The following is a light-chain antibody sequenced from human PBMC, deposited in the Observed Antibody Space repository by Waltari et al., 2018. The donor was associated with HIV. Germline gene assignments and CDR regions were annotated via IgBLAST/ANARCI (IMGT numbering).Light chain of an antibody. CDR1: RSNIGTHE. V-gene: IGLV1-40*01. CDR3: QSSDSTLSGSV. CDR2: NTN. J-gene: IGLJ2*01. Sequence: QSVLTQPPSVSGAPGQRVTLSCTGSRSNIGTHEVHWYQQFRGTAPRLLIYNTNTRPAGVLDRFAGSKSDTSASLAINGLQAEDEADYYCQSSDSTLSGSVFGGGTKLTVL.